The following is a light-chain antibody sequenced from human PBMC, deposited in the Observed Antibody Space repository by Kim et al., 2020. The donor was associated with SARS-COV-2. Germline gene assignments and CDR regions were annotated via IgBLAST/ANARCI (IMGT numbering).Light chain of an antibody. Sequence: VAPGQTGSSTFTGDKLGDKYACWYQQKPGQSPVLVIYGDSKRPSGDPERVSGSSSGDTATLTISVTQAMDEADYYCQAWYSSTAGVFGTGTKVTVL. CDR3: QAWYSSTAGV. J-gene: IGLJ1*01. CDR2: GDS. CDR1: KLGDKY. V-gene: IGLV3-1*01.